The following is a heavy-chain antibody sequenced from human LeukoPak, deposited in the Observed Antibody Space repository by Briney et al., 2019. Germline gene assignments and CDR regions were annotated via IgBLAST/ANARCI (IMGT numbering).Heavy chain of an antibody. CDR1: GDSISSGYF. J-gene: IGHJ4*02. V-gene: IGHV4-38-2*02. D-gene: IGHD6-19*01. CDR3: AREGGSSGWFRHY. CDR2: IYHSGST. Sequence: PSETLSLTCAVSGDSISSGYFWGWTRQPPGKGLEWIGSIYHSGSTYYNPSLKSRVTLSVDTSKKQFSLKLSSVTAADTAVYFCAREGGSSGWFRHYWGRETVVTVSS.